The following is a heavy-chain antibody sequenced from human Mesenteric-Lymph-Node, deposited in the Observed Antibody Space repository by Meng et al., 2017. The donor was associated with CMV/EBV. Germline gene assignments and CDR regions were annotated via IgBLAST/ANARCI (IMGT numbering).Heavy chain of an antibody. CDR2: IYRGGNT. J-gene: IGHJ4*02. Sequence: GESLKISCAASGLTVSTNYMSWVRQAPGKGLQWVSLIYRGGNTYYADSVKGRFTISRDNSKDMLYLQMNSLRGEDTAVYYCASFGYSSGLYWGQGTLVTVSS. V-gene: IGHV3-66*02. CDR1: GLTVSTNY. CDR3: ASFGYSSGLY. D-gene: IGHD6-19*01.